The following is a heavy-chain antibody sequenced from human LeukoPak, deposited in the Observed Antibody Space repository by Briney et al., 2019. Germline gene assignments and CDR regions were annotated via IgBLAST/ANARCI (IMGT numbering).Heavy chain of an antibody. CDR3: ARLAHYYDFWSGYFNYFDY. D-gene: IGHD3-3*01. J-gene: IGHJ4*02. Sequence: GASVKVSCKASGYTFTGCYMHWVRQAPGQGLEWMGWINPNSGGTNYAQKFQGRVTMTRDTSISTAYMELSRLRSDDTAVYYCARLAHYYDFWSGYFNYFDYWGQGTLVTVSS. CDR1: GYTFTGCY. V-gene: IGHV1-2*02. CDR2: INPNSGGT.